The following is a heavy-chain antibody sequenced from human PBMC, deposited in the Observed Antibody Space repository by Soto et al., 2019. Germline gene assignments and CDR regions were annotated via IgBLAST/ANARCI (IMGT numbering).Heavy chain of an antibody. CDR2: ISAYNGNT. CDR3: ASSLYDFWSGYYRGYFDY. D-gene: IGHD3-3*01. CDR1: GYAFTSYG. Sequence: GASVNVSYKASGYAFTSYGVSWVRQAPGQGLEWMGWISAYNGNTNYAQKLQGRVTMTTDTSTSTAYMELRSLRSDDTAVYYCASSLYDFWSGYYRGYFDYWGQGTLVTVSS. V-gene: IGHV1-18*01. J-gene: IGHJ4*02.